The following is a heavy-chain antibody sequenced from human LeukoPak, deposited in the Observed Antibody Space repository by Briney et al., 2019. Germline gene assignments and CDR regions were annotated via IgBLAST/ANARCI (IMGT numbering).Heavy chain of an antibody. J-gene: IGHJ4*02. CDR2: INSDGSST. V-gene: IGHV3-74*01. D-gene: IGHD6-19*01. Sequence: GGSLRLSCAASGFTFSSYSMNWVRQAPGQGLVWVSRINSDGSSTSYADSVKGRFTISRDNAKNTLYLQMNSLRAEDTAVYYCARVIAVAGNYYFDYWGQGTLVTVSS. CDR3: ARVIAVAGNYYFDY. CDR1: GFTFSSYS.